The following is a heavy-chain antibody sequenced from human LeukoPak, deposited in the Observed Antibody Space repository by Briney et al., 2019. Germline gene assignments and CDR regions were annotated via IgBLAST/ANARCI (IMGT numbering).Heavy chain of an antibody. V-gene: IGHV3-7*03. J-gene: IGHJ4*02. CDR1: GFTFSSYW. CDR2: IKQDGSEK. Sequence: GGSLRLPCAASGFTFSSYWMSWVRQAPGKGLEWVANIKQDGSEKYYVDSVKGRFTISRDNAKNSLYLQMNSLRAEDTAVYYCAKEVDTAMVTPPDYWGQGTLVTVSS. D-gene: IGHD5-18*01. CDR3: AKEVDTAMVTPPDY.